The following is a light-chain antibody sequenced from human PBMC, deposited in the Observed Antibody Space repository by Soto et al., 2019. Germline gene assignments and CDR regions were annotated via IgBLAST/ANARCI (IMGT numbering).Light chain of an antibody. J-gene: IGLJ2*01. CDR1: MRDVGAYNL. V-gene: IGLV2-14*01. CDR3: SSYTSKSSLI. CDR2: EVR. Sequence: QSALTQPASVSGSPGQSITISCAGTMRDVGAYNLVSWYQQHPGRAPQLIIYEVRNRPSGVSFRFSGSKSGNTASLTISGLQAEDEADYYCSSYTSKSSLIFGGGTKLTVL.